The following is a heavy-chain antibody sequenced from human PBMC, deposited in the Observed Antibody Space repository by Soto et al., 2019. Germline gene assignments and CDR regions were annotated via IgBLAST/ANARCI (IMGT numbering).Heavy chain of an antibody. Sequence: TGGSLRLSCAGSGFAFSTFDIHWVRQAPGKGLEWVSGIGTLSDTFYAASVQGRFTVSRQNAKNSVYLQMNSLRAGGTAFYYCARGRSFSYDSTPPPMFDPWGQGTLVTVSS. CDR2: IGTLSDT. J-gene: IGHJ5*02. D-gene: IGHD3-10*01. CDR3: ARGRSFSYDSTPPPMFDP. V-gene: IGHV3-13*01. CDR1: GFAFSTFD.